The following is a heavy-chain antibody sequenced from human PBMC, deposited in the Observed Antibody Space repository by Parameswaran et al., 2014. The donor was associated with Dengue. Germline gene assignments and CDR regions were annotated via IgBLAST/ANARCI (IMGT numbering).Heavy chain of an antibody. V-gene: IGHV4-31*02. CDR2: IYYSGST. CDR3: ARASEMATTYFDY. D-gene: IGHD5-24*01. J-gene: IGHJ4*02. Sequence: WIRQPPGKGLEWIGYIYYSGSTYYNPSLKSRVTISVDTSKNQFSLKLSSVTAADTAVYYCARASEMATTYFDYWGQGTLVTVSS.